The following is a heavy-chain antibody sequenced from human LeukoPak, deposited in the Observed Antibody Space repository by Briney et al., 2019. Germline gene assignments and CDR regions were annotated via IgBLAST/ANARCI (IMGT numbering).Heavy chain of an antibody. CDR3: AAISTRPTNYFDY. J-gene: IGHJ4*02. Sequence: SQTLSLTCTVSGGSISSGSYYWSWIRQPAGKGLEWIGRIYTSGSTSYNPSLKSRVTISLDTSKNEFSLRLSSLTAADTAVYYCAAISTRPTNYFDYWGQGTLVTVSS. D-gene: IGHD6-6*01. CDR2: IYTSGST. V-gene: IGHV4-61*02. CDR1: GGSISSGSYY.